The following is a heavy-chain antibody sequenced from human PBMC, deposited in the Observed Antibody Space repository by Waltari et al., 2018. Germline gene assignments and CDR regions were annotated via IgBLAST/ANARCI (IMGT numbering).Heavy chain of an antibody. CDR3: ARVNRESLIRGATIDS. Sequence: EVQLLESGGAFVRPGGSLRLSCAASAFNFRNYAMTWVRQAPGEGLEWVASINFSGGNTVYADSVKGRSNIARDNSKNTLSIQLDSLRLDDTAVYFCARVNRESLIRGATIDSWGQGTRVTVSS. J-gene: IGHJ4*02. CDR1: AFNFRNYA. D-gene: IGHD3-10*01. CDR2: INFSGGNT. V-gene: IGHV3-23*01.